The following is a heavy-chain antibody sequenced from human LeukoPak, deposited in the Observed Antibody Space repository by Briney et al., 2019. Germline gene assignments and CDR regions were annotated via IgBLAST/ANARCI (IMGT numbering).Heavy chain of an antibody. CDR3: SRDPSSGYSYGLDY. D-gene: IGHD5-18*01. V-gene: IGHV3-74*01. CDR2: INTDGSST. Sequence: GGSLRLSCAASGFTFTNFEMNWVRQAPGKGLVWVSRINTDGSSTDYADSVKGRFTISRDNAKNTLYLQMNSLRAEGTAVYYCSRDPSSGYSYGLDYWGQGTLVTVSS. CDR1: GFTFTNFE. J-gene: IGHJ4*02.